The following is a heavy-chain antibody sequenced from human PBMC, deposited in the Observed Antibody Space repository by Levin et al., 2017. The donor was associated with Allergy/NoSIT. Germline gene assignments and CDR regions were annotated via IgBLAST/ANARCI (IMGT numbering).Heavy chain of an antibody. Sequence: SCAASGFTFSSYAMHWVRQSPGKGLEWVSIISYDGNNKYYADSVKGRFTISRDNSKNTLYLQMNSLRAEDTAVYYCARPSYSSSWYDTPPTYWGQGTLVTVSS. CDR1: GFTFSSYA. CDR2: ISYDGNNK. V-gene: IGHV3-30-3*01. CDR3: ARPSYSSSWYDTPPTY. J-gene: IGHJ4*02. D-gene: IGHD6-13*01.